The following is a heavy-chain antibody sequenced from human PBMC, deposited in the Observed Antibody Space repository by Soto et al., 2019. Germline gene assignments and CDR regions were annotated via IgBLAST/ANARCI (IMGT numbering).Heavy chain of an antibody. D-gene: IGHD6-19*01. CDR3: ARAAPIAVAGHFDY. CDR1: GYTFTSYG. CDR2: ISAYNGNT. Sequence: ASVKVSCKASGYTFTSYGISWVRQAPGQGLEWMGWISAYNGNTNYAQKLQGRVTMTTDTSTSTAYMELRSLRSDDTAVYYCARAAPIAVAGHFDYWGQGTLVTVSS. V-gene: IGHV1-18*04. J-gene: IGHJ4*02.